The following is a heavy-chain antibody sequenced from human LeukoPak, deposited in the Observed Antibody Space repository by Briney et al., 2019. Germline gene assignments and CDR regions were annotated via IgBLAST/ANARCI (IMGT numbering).Heavy chain of an antibody. V-gene: IGHV3-30*02. J-gene: IGHJ4*02. D-gene: IGHD3-9*01. CDR2: IRHDGTIK. Sequence: GGSLRLSCTASGFTFSIYGMYWVRQAPGKGREWVAFIRHDGTIKYYADSVKGRFTISRDNSENTLYLQLNSLRAEDTAVYYCAKDSLTDIDYWGQGTLVTVSS. CDR1: GFTFSIYG. CDR3: AKDSLTDIDY.